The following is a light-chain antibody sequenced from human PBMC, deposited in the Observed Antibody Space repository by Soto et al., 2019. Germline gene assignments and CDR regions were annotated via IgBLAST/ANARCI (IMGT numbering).Light chain of an antibody. Sequence: EVVMTQSPASLSVSPGERATLSCRASQGVNRNLAWYHHKPGQAPRLLIYGVFTRATAIPGRFSGGWSGTEFTLTINGLQSEDFGVYYCHQYNNWPRTFGQGTKVDIK. J-gene: IGKJ1*01. V-gene: IGKV3-15*01. CDR3: HQYNNWPRT. CDR1: QGVNRN. CDR2: GVF.